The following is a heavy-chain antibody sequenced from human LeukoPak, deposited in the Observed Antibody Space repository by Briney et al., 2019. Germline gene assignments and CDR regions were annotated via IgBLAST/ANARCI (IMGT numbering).Heavy chain of an antibody. CDR2: IPRNGGST. D-gene: IGHD3-16*01. CDR3: AKAPRFGDHAAEYFYYYMDV. V-gene: IGHV3-23*01. J-gene: IGHJ6*03. CDR1: GFTFRSYA. Sequence: GGSLRLSCAASGFTFRSYAMSWVRQAPGKGLEWVSSIPRNGGSTYYADSVEGRFTISRDNSKNTLYVQMNSLRVDDTAVYYCAKAPRFGDHAAEYFYYYMDVWGKGTTVTVSS.